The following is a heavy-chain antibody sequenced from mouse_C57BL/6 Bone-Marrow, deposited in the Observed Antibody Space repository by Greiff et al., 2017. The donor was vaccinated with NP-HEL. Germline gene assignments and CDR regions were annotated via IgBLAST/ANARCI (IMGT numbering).Heavy chain of an antibody. J-gene: IGHJ2*01. Sequence: VHVKQSGTVLARPGASVKMSCKTSGYTFTSYWMHWVKQRPGQGLEWIGAIYPGNSDTSYNQKFKGKAKLTAVTSASTAYMELSSLTNEDSAVYYCTRFYYGQRRGYWGQGTTLTVSS. V-gene: IGHV1-5*01. CDR3: TRFYYGQRRGY. CDR1: GYTFTSYW. D-gene: IGHD2-1*01. CDR2: IYPGNSDT.